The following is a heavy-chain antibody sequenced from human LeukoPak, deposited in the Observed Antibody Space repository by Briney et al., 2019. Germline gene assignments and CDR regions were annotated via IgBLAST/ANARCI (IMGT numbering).Heavy chain of an antibody. J-gene: IGHJ4*02. D-gene: IGHD3-16*01. V-gene: IGHV1-69*06. CDR1: GGTFSSYA. Sequence: ASVKVSCKASGGTFSSYATSWVRQAPGQGLEWMGRIIPIFGTANYAQKFQGRVTITADKSTSTAYMELSSLRSEDTAVYYCARDRFGGEQNWGQGTLVTVSS. CDR2: IIPIFGTA. CDR3: ARDRFGGEQN.